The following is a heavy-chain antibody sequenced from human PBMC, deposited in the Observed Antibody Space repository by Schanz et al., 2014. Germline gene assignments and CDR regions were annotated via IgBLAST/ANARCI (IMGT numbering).Heavy chain of an antibody. CDR3: ARGWGYDALTGYVF. V-gene: IGHV1-18*04. CDR1: GYTFRHYV. Sequence: QVQLVQSGGEVKKPGASVKVSCKASGYTFRHYVISWLRQAPGQGLEWMGYISGYNGNTNYAPKVQDRVTMTTDTSTGTAYMELRSLRSDDTAVYYCARGWGYDALTGYVFWGQGTLVTVSS. J-gene: IGHJ4*02. D-gene: IGHD3-9*01. CDR2: ISGYNGNT.